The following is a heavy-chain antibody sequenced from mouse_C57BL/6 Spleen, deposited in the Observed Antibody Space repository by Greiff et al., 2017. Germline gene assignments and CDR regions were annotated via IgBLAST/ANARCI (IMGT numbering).Heavy chain of an antibody. CDR3: ARGLVDY. CDR2: IDPYDSYT. J-gene: IGHJ2*01. Sequence: VQLQQPGAELVMPGASVKLSCKASGYTFTSYWMHWVKQRPGQGLEWIGEIDPYDSYTNYNQKFKGQSTLTVDKSSSTAYMQLSSLTSEDSAGYYCARGLVDYWGQGTTLTVSS. D-gene: IGHD4-1*01. V-gene: IGHV1-69*01. CDR1: GYTFTSYW.